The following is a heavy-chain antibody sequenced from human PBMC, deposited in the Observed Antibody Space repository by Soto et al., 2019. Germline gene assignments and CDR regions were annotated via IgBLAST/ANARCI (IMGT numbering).Heavy chain of an antibody. V-gene: IGHV1-69*02. CDR1: GGTFRHYP. CDR3: ATGPLAVLRYFES. Sequence: QVQLVQSGAEVKKPGSSVKVSCKASGGTFRHYPINWVRQAPGLGLEWMGSVIPLTDIPDYAQNFQGRVTISADKSTSTAYMELSSLTSEDTAMYFCATGPLAVLRYFESWGQGTLVTVSS. CDR2: VIPLTDIP. D-gene: IGHD2-15*01. J-gene: IGHJ4*02.